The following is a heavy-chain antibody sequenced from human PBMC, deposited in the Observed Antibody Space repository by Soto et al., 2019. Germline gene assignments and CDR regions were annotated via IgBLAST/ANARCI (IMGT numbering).Heavy chain of an antibody. CDR1: GFTFSSYS. Sequence: GGSLRLSCAASGFTFSSYSMNWVRQAPGKGLEWVSSISSSSSYIYYADSVKGRFTISRDNAKNSPYLQMNSLRAEDTAVYYCARDRPTYYDFWSGYPRLGYGMDVWGQGTTVTVSS. D-gene: IGHD3-3*01. V-gene: IGHV3-21*01. CDR2: ISSSSSYI. CDR3: ARDRPTYYDFWSGYPRLGYGMDV. J-gene: IGHJ6*02.